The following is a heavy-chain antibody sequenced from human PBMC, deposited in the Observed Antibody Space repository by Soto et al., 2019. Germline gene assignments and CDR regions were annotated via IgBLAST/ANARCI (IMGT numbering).Heavy chain of an antibody. Sequence: ASVSVSCKASGYTFTSYAIHWVRQAPGQRLEWMGWINGGNGNTKYSQKFQGRVTITRDTSASTAYMELSSLTSEDTAVYFCASGDRRNYWGQGTLVTVSS. CDR2: INGGNGNT. CDR1: GYTFTSYA. CDR3: ASGDRRNY. V-gene: IGHV1-3*01. J-gene: IGHJ4*02. D-gene: IGHD3-10*01.